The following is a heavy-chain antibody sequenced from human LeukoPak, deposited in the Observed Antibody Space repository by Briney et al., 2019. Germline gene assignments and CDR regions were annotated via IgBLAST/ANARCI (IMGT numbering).Heavy chain of an antibody. CDR2: ISSNGDIT. J-gene: IGHJ4*02. CDR3: AREHYGGYIDF. Sequence: SGGSRRLSCAASGFTFSTYSMHWVRQAPGKGLESVSAISSNGDITYYANSVKGRFTISRDNSKNTLYLQMGSLRAEDMAVYYCAREHYGGYIDFWGQGTLVTVSS. D-gene: IGHD4/OR15-4a*01. CDR1: GFTFSTYS. V-gene: IGHV3-64*01.